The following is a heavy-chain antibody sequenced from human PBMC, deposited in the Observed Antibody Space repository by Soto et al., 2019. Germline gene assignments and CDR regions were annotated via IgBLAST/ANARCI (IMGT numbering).Heavy chain of an antibody. CDR3: ARDVLSGVEYYDSIGGNYAFAI. CDR1: GYTFTSYY. CDR2: SNPSGGST. Sequence: ASVKVSCKASGYTFTSYYMHWVRQAPVQGLEWMGISNPSGGSTTYAQKFQGRVTMTRDTSTSTVYMELSSLRSEDTAVYYCARDVLSGVEYYDSIGGNYAFAIWGQGTMVTVSS. J-gene: IGHJ3*02. D-gene: IGHD3-22*01. V-gene: IGHV1-46*01.